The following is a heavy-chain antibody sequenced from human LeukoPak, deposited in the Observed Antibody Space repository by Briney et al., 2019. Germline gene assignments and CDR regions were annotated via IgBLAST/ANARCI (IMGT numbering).Heavy chain of an antibody. CDR1: GYTFTSYY. D-gene: IGHD3-22*01. Sequence: SVKVSCKASGYTFTSYYMHWVRQAPGQGLEWMGVINPSGGSTSYAQKFQGRVTMTRDMSTSTVYMELSSLRSEDTAVYYCARDPKDDTSGYYYFDYWGQGTLVAVSS. J-gene: IGHJ4*02. CDR3: ARDPKDDTSGYYYFDY. CDR2: INPSGGST. V-gene: IGHV1-46*01.